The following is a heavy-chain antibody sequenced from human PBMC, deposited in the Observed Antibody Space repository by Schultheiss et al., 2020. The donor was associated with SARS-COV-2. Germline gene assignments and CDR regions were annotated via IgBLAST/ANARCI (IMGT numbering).Heavy chain of an antibody. CDR1: GGTFSSYA. D-gene: IGHD3-3*01. J-gene: IGHJ2*01. V-gene: IGHV1-69*13. CDR3: ARDRYDFWSGYVSYWYFDL. Sequence: SVKVSCKASGGTFSSYAISWVRQAPGQGLEWMGGIIPIFGTANYAQKFQGRVTITADESTSTAYMELSSLRSEDTAVYYCARDRYDFWSGYVSYWYFDLWGRGTLV. CDR2: IIPIFGTA.